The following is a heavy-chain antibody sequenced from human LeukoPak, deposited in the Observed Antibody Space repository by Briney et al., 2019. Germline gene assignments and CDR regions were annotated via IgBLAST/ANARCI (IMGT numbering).Heavy chain of an antibody. CDR3: ARGPTATDY. J-gene: IGHJ4*02. Sequence: SETLSLTCTVSGYSINNGYYWGWIRPPPGKGLEWIGSIYHSGSTYYKPSLQSRVTISVDTSKNQFSLKLSSVTAADTAVYYCARGPTATDYWGQGTLVTVSS. V-gene: IGHV4-38-2*02. CDR1: GYSINNGYY. D-gene: IGHD4-17*01. CDR2: IYHSGST.